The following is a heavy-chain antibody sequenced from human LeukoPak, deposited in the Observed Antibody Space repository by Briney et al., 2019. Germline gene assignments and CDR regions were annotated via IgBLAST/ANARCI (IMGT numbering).Heavy chain of an antibody. CDR1: GFTFSSYW. V-gene: IGHV3-74*01. Sequence: GGSLRLSCAASGFTFSSYWMHWVRQAPGKGLVWVSRINNDGTTTVYADSVRGRFTISRDNAKNTLYLQMNSLRAEDTAVYYCAGGGVTTPTPYYYYCGMDVWGQGTTVTVSS. D-gene: IGHD3-16*01. CDR2: INNDGTTT. CDR3: AGGGVTTPTPYYYYCGMDV. J-gene: IGHJ6*02.